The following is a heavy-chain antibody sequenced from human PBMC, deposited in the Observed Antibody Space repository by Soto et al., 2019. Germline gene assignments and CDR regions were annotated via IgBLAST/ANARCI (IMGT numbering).Heavy chain of an antibody. Sequence: PGESLKISCKGSGYNFANFWIGWVRQMPGKGLEWMGMIVPGDSDTKNSPSLEGQITMSVDKSDSSAYLQWRSLKASDTAIYYCAAGYSTGLDAFDIWGQGTMVTVSS. V-gene: IGHV5-51*01. CDR3: AAGYSTGLDAFDI. J-gene: IGHJ3*02. CDR2: IVPGDSDT. D-gene: IGHD2-8*02. CDR1: GYNFANFW.